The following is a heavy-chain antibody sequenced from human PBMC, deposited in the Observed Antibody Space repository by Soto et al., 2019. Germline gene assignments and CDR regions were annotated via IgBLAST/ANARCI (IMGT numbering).Heavy chain of an antibody. J-gene: IGHJ3*01. CDR3: AKGYCGGVGWYLRRDCLEG. Sequence: EVQLVESGGGLVMPGGSLRLSCAASGFTFASYHMSWVRQAPGKGLDWVSSINPSSSHIYYADSVRGRFTISRDDSNNSLYLDMNSPRTGDVAIYYWAKGYCGGVGWYLRRDCLEGWGQGTTVMVSS. CDR2: INPSSSHI. D-gene: IGHD2-15*01. CDR1: GFTFASYH. V-gene: IGHV3-21*02.